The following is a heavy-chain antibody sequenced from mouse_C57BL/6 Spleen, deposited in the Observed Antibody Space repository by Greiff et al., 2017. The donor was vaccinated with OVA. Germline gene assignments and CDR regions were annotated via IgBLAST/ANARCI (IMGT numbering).Heavy chain of an antibody. CDR3: ASGSYYSNYEGAMDY. Sequence: VQLQQPGAELVKPGASVKMSCKASGYTFTSYWITWVKQRPGQGLEWIGDIYPGSGSTNYNEKFKSKATLTVDTSSSTAYMQLSSLTSEDSAVYYCASGSYYSNYEGAMDYWGQGTSVTVSS. D-gene: IGHD2-5*01. V-gene: IGHV1-55*01. CDR1: GYTFTSYW. CDR2: IYPGSGST. J-gene: IGHJ4*01.